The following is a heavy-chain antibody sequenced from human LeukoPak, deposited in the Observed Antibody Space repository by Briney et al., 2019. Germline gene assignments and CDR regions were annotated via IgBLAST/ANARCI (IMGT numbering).Heavy chain of an antibody. Sequence: SETLSLTCTVSSGSITDYYWSWIRQPPGKGLEWIGYIFFTGSTNYSPSLKSRVTIPMDTSKSQFSLNLASVTATDTAMYYCARTLKRTSLSTYYYFDYWGQGTLVTVSS. CDR3: ARTLKRTSLSTYYYFDY. CDR2: IFFTGST. J-gene: IGHJ4*02. D-gene: IGHD5/OR15-5a*01. CDR1: SGSITDYY. V-gene: IGHV4-59*08.